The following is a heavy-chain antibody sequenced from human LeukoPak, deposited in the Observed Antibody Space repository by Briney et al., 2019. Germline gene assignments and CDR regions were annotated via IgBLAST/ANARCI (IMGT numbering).Heavy chain of an antibody. J-gene: IGHJ4*02. CDR1: GGSISSYY. D-gene: IGHD3-3*01. V-gene: IGHV4-4*07. CDR2: IYITGGT. Sequence: SETLSLTCTVSGGSISSYYWSWFRQPAGKGLEWIGRIYITGGTNYNPYLKSGVTMTVDTSSSQLSLRLGSVTAADTAVYYCARSGGDFWSGSFGYLDYWGQGTLVTVCS. CDR3: ARSGGDFWSGSFGYLDY.